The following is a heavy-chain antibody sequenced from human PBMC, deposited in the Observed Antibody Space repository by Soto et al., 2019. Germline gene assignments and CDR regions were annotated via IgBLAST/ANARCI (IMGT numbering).Heavy chain of an antibody. V-gene: IGHV4-59*01. J-gene: IGHJ4*01. CDR1: GDPISSYF. CDR3: ARDTGGYYLDS. CDR2: IHYSGTT. D-gene: IGHD7-27*01. Sequence: PSETLSLTCTIYGDPISSYFWSWIRQPPGKGLEWIGYIHYSGTTVYSPSLKSRVTMSIDTSENQFTLNLTSVTAADTAVYFCARDTGGYYLDSWGQGSLVTVSS.